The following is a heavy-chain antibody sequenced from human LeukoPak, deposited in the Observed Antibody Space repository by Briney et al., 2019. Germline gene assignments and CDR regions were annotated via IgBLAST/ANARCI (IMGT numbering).Heavy chain of an antibody. V-gene: IGHV4-59*11. CDR1: GGSISSHY. Sequence: SETLSLTCTVSGGSISSHYWSWIRQPPGKGLEWIGYIYYSGSTNYNPSLKSRVTISVDTSKNQFSLKLSSVTAADTAVYYCARFWDYDFWSGYSGYYYMDVWGKGTTVTVSS. CDR3: ARFWDYDFWSGYSGYYYMDV. D-gene: IGHD3-3*01. J-gene: IGHJ6*03. CDR2: IYYSGST.